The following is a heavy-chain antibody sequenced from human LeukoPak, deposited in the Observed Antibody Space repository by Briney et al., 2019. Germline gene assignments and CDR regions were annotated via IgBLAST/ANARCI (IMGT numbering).Heavy chain of an antibody. J-gene: IGHJ4*02. V-gene: IGHV4-4*07. CDR2: IYSSGRT. CDR1: GASISAYH. D-gene: IGHD5-18*01. Sequence: PSETLSLTCSVSGASISAYHWSWIRQPAGKGLEWNGRIYSSGRTNYIPSLKSRLTMSVDTSKNQFSLKLNSVTAADTAVYYCARDYSYPDYWGQGTLVTVSS. CDR3: ARDYSYPDY.